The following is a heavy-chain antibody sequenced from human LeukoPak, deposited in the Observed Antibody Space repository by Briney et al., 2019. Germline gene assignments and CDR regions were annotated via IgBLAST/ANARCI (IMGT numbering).Heavy chain of an antibody. CDR3: AREIGPIQLHLWGSAFDY. CDR2: INPRGGST. Sequence: ASVKVSCKASGYTFTNYYMHWVRQAPGQGLEWMGIINPRGGSTSYAQKFQGRVTMTRDTSTNTVYMDLRSLRSEDTAVYYCAREIGPIQLHLWGSAFDYWGQGTLVTVSS. J-gene: IGHJ4*02. D-gene: IGHD5-18*01. V-gene: IGHV1-46*01. CDR1: GYTFTNYY.